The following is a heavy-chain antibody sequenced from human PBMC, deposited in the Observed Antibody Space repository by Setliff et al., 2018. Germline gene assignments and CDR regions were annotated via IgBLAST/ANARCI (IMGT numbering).Heavy chain of an antibody. V-gene: IGHV5-51*01. D-gene: IGHD3-16*01. J-gene: IGHJ4*02. Sequence: GESLKISCKGSGYSFTRYWIGWVRQVPGKGLEWMGIVYPADSDTRYSPSFQGQVTISADNSISTAYLQWSTLKASDTAIYYCAKLYWGGGDHWGQGTLVTVSS. CDR2: VYPADSDT. CDR1: GYSFTRYW. CDR3: AKLYWGGGDH.